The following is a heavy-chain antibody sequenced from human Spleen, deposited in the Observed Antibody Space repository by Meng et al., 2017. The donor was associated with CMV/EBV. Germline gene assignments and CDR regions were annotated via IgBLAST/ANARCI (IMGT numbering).Heavy chain of an antibody. D-gene: IGHD2-21*01. V-gene: IGHV1-46*02. CDR2: INPTGGMT. CDR3: ARDVDYYDYSMDV. J-gene: IGHJ6*02. CDR1: GYNINDYY. Sequence: ASVKVSCKASGYNINDYYIHWVRQAPRQGLEWVGVINPTGGMTSYAQKFRGRVSLTRDSTASTAYMELSGLKTDDTALYYCARDVDYYDYSMDVWGQGTTVTVSS.